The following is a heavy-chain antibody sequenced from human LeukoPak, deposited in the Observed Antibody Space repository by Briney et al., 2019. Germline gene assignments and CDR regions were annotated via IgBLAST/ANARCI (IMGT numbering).Heavy chain of an antibody. CDR1: GFTVSTNY. Sequence: PGGSLRLSCAASGFTVSTNYMTWVRQAPGKGLEWVSSISSSSSYIYYADSVKGRFTISRDNAKNSLYLQMNSLRAEDTAVYYCARDRNGDHRYYYYGMDVWGQGTTVTVSS. J-gene: IGHJ6*02. V-gene: IGHV3-21*01. CDR2: ISSSSSYI. D-gene: IGHD4-17*01. CDR3: ARDRNGDHRYYYYGMDV.